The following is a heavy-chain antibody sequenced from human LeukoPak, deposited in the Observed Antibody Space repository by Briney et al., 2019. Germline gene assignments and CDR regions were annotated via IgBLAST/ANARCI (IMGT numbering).Heavy chain of an antibody. J-gene: IGHJ4*02. CDR1: GFTFRSYA. CDR2: ISGGGGGT. CDR3: AKISTPIPAAGAMDN. V-gene: IGHV3-23*01. D-gene: IGHD6-13*01. Sequence: GGSQRLSCAASGFTFRSYAMSWVRQAPGQGLEWVSSISGGGGGTYYANSVKGRFTISRDNSKSTLYLQMNGLRAEDTAVYYCAKISTPIPAAGAMDNWGQGTLVTVSS.